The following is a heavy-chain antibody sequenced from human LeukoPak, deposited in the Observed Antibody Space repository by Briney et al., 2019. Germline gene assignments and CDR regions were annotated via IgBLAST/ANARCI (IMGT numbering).Heavy chain of an antibody. J-gene: IGHJ4*02. CDR2: INPNSGGA. Sequence: ASVKVSSKASGYTFTGYYLHWGRQAPGQGLEWMGWINPNSGGANYAQKFQGRVTMTRDTSISTAYMELSRLRSDDTAVYYCAILYGDYLLYYFDFWGQGTLVTVSS. D-gene: IGHD4-17*01. CDR1: GYTFTGYY. CDR3: AILYGDYLLYYFDF. V-gene: IGHV1-2*02.